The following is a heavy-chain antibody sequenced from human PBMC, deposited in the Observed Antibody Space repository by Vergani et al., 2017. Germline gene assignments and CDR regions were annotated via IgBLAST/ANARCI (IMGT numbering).Heavy chain of an antibody. V-gene: IGHV4-38-2*02. CDR2: VFHLGTL. Sequence: QVQLQESGPGLLRPSETLFLTFRVSGVSITGGNYWGWVRQSPVSGLEWLGSVFHLGTLDYNPSLQSRVTISMDANNHFSLKLTSVTAADTAVYYCVRDFHSRGPFDVWGQGSLVTVAS. J-gene: IGHJ4*02. D-gene: IGHD3/OR15-3a*01. CDR3: VRDFHSRGPFDV. CDR1: GVSITGGNY.